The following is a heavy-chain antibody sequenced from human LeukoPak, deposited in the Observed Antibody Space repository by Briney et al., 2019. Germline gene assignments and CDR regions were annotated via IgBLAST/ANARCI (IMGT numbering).Heavy chain of an antibody. V-gene: IGHV3-30-3*01. CDR1: GFTFSSYA. J-gene: IGHJ1*01. CDR2: ISYDGSNK. D-gene: IGHD3-10*01. CDR3: ARDSSGYGSRLQH. Sequence: GGSLRLSCAASGFTFSSYAMHWVRQAPGKGLEWVAVISYDGSNKYYADSVKGRFTISRDNSKNTPYLQMNSLRAEDTAVYYCARDSSGYGSRLQHWGQGTLVTVSS.